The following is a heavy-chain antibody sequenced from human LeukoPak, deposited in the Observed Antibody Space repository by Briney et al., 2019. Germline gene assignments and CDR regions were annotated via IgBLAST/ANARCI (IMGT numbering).Heavy chain of an antibody. V-gene: IGHV1-2*02. J-gene: IGHJ4*02. Sequence: ASVKVSCKASGYIFISYAMHWVRQAPGQGLEWMGWINPNSGGTIYAQNFQDRVTMTTDTSISIAYMELSRLRSDDTAVYYCAREVIAAADLTYWGQGTLVTVSS. D-gene: IGHD6-13*01. CDR1: GYIFISYA. CDR3: AREVIAAADLTY. CDR2: INPNSGGT.